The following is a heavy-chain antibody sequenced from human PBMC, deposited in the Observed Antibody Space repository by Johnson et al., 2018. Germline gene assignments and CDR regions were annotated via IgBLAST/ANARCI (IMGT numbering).Heavy chain of an antibody. J-gene: IGHJ3*02. D-gene: IGHD3-10*01. CDR1: RASNHYW. V-gene: IGHV4-4*02. Sequence: QVQLQESGPGLVKPWETPSLTCDVSRASNHYWWSWVRQPPGKGLEWMGEIHDSGNTNYNPSLKSRVTMSIEKSKTQFSLKLNSVTAADTAAYYFARHYHGQRAFDIWGQGTVVTVSS. CDR3: ARHYHGQRAFDI. CDR2: IHDSGNT.